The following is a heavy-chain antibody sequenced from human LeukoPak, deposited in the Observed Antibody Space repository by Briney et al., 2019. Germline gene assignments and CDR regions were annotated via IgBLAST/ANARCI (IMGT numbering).Heavy chain of an antibody. CDR3: AKDSRYSSSWATSWSTIYYYGMDV. Sequence: PGGSLRLSCAASGCTFSSYGMHWVRQAPGKGLGWVAFIRYDGSTKYYVDSVKGRFTISRDNSKNTLYLQMNSLRAEDTAVYSCAKDSRYSSSWATSWSTIYYYGMDVWGQGTTVTVSS. CDR1: GCTFSSYG. V-gene: IGHV3-30*02. CDR2: IRYDGSTK. D-gene: IGHD6-13*01. J-gene: IGHJ6*02.